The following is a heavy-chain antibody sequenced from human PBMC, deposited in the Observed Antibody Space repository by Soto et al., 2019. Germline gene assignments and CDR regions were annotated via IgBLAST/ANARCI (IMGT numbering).Heavy chain of an antibody. CDR1: GFTFSSYG. Sequence: GGSLRLSCAASGFTFSSYGMHWVRQAPGKGLEWVAVIWYDGSNKYYADSVKGRFTISRDNSKNTLYLQMNSLRAEDTAVYYCARDGATTSEAYRYYYYMDVWGKGTTVTVSS. CDR3: ARDGATTSEAYRYYYYMDV. D-gene: IGHD4-17*01. CDR2: IWYDGSNK. V-gene: IGHV3-33*01. J-gene: IGHJ6*03.